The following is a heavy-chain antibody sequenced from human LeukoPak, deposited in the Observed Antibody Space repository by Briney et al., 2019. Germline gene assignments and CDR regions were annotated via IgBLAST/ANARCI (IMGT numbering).Heavy chain of an antibody. CDR3: ARPIVATNLDY. CDR1: GITFSSFW. D-gene: IGHD5-12*01. Sequence: GGSLRLSCAASGITFSSFWMSWVRQAPGKGLEWVANIKQDGSEKYYVDSVKGRFTISRDNAKNSLYLQMNGLRAEDTAVYYCARPIVATNLDYWGQGTLVTVSP. V-gene: IGHV3-7*05. J-gene: IGHJ4*02. CDR2: IKQDGSEK.